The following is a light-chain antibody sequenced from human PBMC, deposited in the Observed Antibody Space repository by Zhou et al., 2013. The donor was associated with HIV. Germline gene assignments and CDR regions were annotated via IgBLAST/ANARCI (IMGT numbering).Light chain of an antibody. CDR1: QSVDNW. CDR3: QQYDSFPLT. V-gene: IGKV1-5*03. J-gene: IGKJ4*01. CDR2: KAS. Sequence: DIQMTQSPPTLSASVGDRVTITCRASQSVDNWLAWYQQQPGKAPNLLIYKASVLEGGVSSRFSGSGSGTEFTLTISSLQPDDFATYYCQQYDSFPLTFGGGTKVEI.